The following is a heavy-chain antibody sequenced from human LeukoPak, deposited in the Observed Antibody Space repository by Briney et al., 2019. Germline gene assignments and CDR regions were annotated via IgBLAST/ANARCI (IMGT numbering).Heavy chain of an antibody. J-gene: IGHJ4*02. V-gene: IGHV1-2*04. Sequence: ASVKVSCKAFGYTFTGYYMHWVRQAPGQGLEWMGWINPNSGGTNYAQKFQGWVTMTRDTSISTAYMELSRLRSDDTAVYYCARAYNYYDSSGYQYYFDYWGQGTLVTVSS. CDR3: ARAYNYYDSSGYQYYFDY. D-gene: IGHD3-22*01. CDR1: GYTFTGYY. CDR2: INPNSGGT.